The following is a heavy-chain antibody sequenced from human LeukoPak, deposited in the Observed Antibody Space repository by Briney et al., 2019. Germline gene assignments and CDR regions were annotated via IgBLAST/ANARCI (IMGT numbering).Heavy chain of an antibody. CDR3: ARRGGSYSHSDF. D-gene: IGHD1-26*01. J-gene: IGHJ4*02. Sequence: ASVKVSFKASGYTFSSYGIIWMRQAPGQGLQWMGWFSPFNGNTDYAPKLQGRVTMTTDTSTTTAYMELRSLTSDDTAVYYCARRGGSYSHSDFWGQGTLVTVSS. CDR1: GYTFSSYG. V-gene: IGHV1-18*01. CDR2: FSPFNGNT.